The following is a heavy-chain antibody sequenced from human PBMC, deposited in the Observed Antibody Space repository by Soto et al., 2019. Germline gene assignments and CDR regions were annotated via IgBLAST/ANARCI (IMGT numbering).Heavy chain of an antibody. CDR1: GGSISSGDYY. J-gene: IGHJ5*02. V-gene: IGHV4-30-4*01. D-gene: IGHD2-15*01. CDR2: IYYSGST. Sequence: QVQLQESGPGLVKPSQTLSLTCTVSGGSISSGDYYWSWIRQPPGKGLEWIGYIYYSGSTYYNPSLKSRVNISVDTSKNPFSLKLSSVTAADTAVYYCARITPEANWFDPWGQGTLVTVSS. CDR3: ARITPEANWFDP.